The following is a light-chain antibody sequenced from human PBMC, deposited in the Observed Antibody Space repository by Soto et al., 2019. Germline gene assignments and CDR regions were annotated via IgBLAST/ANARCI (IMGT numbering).Light chain of an antibody. Sequence: QSVLTQPPSASGSPGQSVTISCTGTSSDVGGYNYVSWYQQHPDKAPKLMIYEVSKQPSGVPDRFSGYKSGNTASLTVSGLQAKDEADYYCSSYAGSNNLVFGGGTK. V-gene: IGLV2-8*01. CDR2: EVS. CDR1: SSDVGGYNY. CDR3: SSYAGSNNLV. J-gene: IGLJ2*01.